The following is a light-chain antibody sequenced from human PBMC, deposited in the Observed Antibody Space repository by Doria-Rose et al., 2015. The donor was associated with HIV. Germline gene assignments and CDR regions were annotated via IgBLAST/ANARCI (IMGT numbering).Light chain of an antibody. CDR1: QDINNF. CDR2: AAS. J-gene: IGKJ4*01. V-gene: IGKV1-27*01. CDR3: QKYNSAPLT. Sequence: DIQMTQSPSSLSASVGDRVTITCRASQDINNFLAWYQQKPGKLPKLLIYAASTLHSGVPSRFSGSGSGTDFTLTISSLQPEDVATYYCQKYNSAPLTFGGGTRAEIK.